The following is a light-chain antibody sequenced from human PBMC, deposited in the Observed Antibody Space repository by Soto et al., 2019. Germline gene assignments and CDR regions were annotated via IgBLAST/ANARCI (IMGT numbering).Light chain of an antibody. J-gene: IGKJ4*01. CDR3: HQRSDWSLT. CDR2: DTS. CDR1: QTISNF. Sequence: EIVLTQSPATLSLSPGERATLSCRASQTISNFLAWYQQKPGQAPRLLIYDTSNRATGIPARFSGSGSGTDFTLTVSSLEPEDFAIYYCHQRSDWSLTFGGGTEVEIK. V-gene: IGKV3-11*01.